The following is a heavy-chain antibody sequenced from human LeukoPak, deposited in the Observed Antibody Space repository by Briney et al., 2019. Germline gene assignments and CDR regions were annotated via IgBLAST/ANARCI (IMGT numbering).Heavy chain of an antibody. CDR1: GYTFTGYY. Sequence: GASVKVSCKASGYTFTGYYIHWVRQAPGQGLEWMGWINPNSGGTNYAQKFQGRVTMARDTSISTAYMELSRLRSDDTAVYYCARAGGEKDAFDIWGQGTMVTVSS. CDR2: INPNSGGT. D-gene: IGHD3-16*01. V-gene: IGHV1-2*02. J-gene: IGHJ3*02. CDR3: ARAGGEKDAFDI.